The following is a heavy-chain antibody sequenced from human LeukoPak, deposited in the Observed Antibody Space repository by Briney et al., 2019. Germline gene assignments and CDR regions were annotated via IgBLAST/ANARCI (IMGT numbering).Heavy chain of an antibody. Sequence: ASVKVSCKASGYSFRNYGMHWVRQAPGQRLEWMGWINPTNEKTKYSEKFQGRVTISRDTGASTVYMELSSLRSEDTAVYYCARDGYVGAILDWGQGTLVTVSS. CDR2: INPTNEKT. CDR1: GYSFRNYG. D-gene: IGHD1-26*01. CDR3: ARDGYVGAILD. J-gene: IGHJ4*02. V-gene: IGHV1-3*01.